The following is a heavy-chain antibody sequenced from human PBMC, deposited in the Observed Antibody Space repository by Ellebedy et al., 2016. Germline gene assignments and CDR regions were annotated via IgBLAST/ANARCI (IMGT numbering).Heavy chain of an antibody. CDR1: GFSFTGYV. D-gene: IGHD4-17*01. CDR3: AKPMDYGDPRAFDV. V-gene: IGHV3-64D*06. CDR2: ITSNGRTT. Sequence: GESLKISCSGSGFSFTGYVMHWVRQAPGKGLEYLSAITSNGRTTYYADSVEDRFTISRDDSKNTLFLQMSSLRTDDTAVYYCAKPMDYGDPRAFDVWGQGTMVTVSS. J-gene: IGHJ3*01.